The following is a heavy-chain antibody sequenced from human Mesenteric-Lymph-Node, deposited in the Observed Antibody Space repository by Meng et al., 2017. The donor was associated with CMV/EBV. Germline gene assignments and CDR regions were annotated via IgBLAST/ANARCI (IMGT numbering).Heavy chain of an antibody. V-gene: IGHV3-53*01. CDR2: ISGSGST. J-gene: IGHJ5*02. D-gene: IGHD2-2*01. CDR1: FTVRSNY. CDR3: AKDRYCISTSCYYNWFDP. Sequence: FTVRSNYMSWVRQAPGKGLEWVSSISGSGSTYYAASVKGRFTISRDNSKNTLYLQMTSLRAEDTAVYYCAKDRYCISTSCYYNWFDPWGQGTLVTVSS.